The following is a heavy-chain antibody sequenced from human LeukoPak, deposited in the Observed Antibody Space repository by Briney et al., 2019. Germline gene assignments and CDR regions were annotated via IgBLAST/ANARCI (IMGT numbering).Heavy chain of an antibody. Sequence: GGSLRLSFAASGXTFSSYGMSWVRQAPGKGLEWVSAISDSVTSTYYADSVKGRFTISRDNSKNTLYLQMNSLRAEDAAVYYCAKDPAAASMDVWGQGTTVTVSS. CDR3: AKDPAAASMDV. J-gene: IGHJ6*02. CDR1: GXTFSSYG. V-gene: IGHV3-23*01. CDR2: ISDSVTST. D-gene: IGHD6-13*01.